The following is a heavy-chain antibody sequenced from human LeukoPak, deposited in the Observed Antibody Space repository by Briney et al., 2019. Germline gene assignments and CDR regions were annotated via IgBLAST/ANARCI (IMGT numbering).Heavy chain of an antibody. V-gene: IGHV1-8*02. Sequence: GASVKVSCKASGYTFGSYDINWVRKATGQGLEWMGWMNPGSSNTGYAQRFQGRVTMTRDTSISTAYMELSGLRSEDTAVYYCARLSETAAYYYTSGYYYLGYWGQGTLVTVDS. CDR1: GYTFGSYD. CDR2: MNPGSSNT. D-gene: IGHD3-22*01. CDR3: ARLSETAAYYYTSGYYYLGY. J-gene: IGHJ4*02.